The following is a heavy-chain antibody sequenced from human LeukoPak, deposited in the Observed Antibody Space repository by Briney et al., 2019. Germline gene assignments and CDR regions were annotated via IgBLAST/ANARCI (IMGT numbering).Heavy chain of an antibody. CDR3: ARVCSSTSCYLGVRGDY. V-gene: IGHV3-7*01. D-gene: IGHD2-2*01. CDR2: IKEDVSEK. Sequence: GGSLRLSCAASGFTFSSYWMSWVRQAPGKGLEWMANIKEDVSEKYYVDSVKGRFTISRDNAKNSLYLQMSSLRAEDTAVYYCARVCSSTSCYLGVRGDYWGQGTLVTVSS. CDR1: GFTFSSYW. J-gene: IGHJ4*02.